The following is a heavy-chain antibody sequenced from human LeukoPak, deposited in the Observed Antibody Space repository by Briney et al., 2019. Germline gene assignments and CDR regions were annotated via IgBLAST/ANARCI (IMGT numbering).Heavy chain of an antibody. Sequence: SETLSLTSTDSGASNSLYYWSWLRQPPGKGLEWIGYISYSGSANYNSSLKSRVTISVDTSKNQFSPNLRSVSAADSAVYDWARAGPVPPSDGGPIADYCGQGTLVTVSS. CDR2: ISYSGSA. D-gene: IGHD3-10*01. V-gene: IGHV4-59*01. J-gene: IGHJ4*02. CDR1: GASNSLYY. CDR3: ARAGPVPPSDGGPIADY.